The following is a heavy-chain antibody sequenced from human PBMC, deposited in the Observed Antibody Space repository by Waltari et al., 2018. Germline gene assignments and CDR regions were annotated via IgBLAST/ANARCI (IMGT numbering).Heavy chain of an antibody. J-gene: IGHJ3*02. CDR3: AKEGHLRLPGAFDI. CDR2: ILYDGSNK. CDR1: GFTFSSYG. V-gene: IGHV3-30*02. Sequence: QVQLVESGGGVVQPGGSLRLSCAASGFTFSSYGMHWVRQAPGKGLEWVAFILYDGSNKYYADSVKGRFTISRDNSKNTLYLQMNSLRAEDTAVYYCAKEGHLRLPGAFDIWGQGTMVTVSS. D-gene: IGHD4-17*01.